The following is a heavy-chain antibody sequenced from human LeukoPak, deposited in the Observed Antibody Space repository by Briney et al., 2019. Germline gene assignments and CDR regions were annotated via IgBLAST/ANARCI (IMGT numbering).Heavy chain of an antibody. CDR1: GYTFTSYG. CDR3: ARDIIAAAVLDDAFDI. Sequence: GASVKVSCKASGYTFTSYGISWVRQAPGQGLEWMGWISAYNGNTNYAQKLQGRVTMTRDTSTSTVYMELSSLRSEDTAVYYCARDIIAAAVLDDAFDIWGQGTMVTVSS. D-gene: IGHD6-13*01. J-gene: IGHJ3*02. V-gene: IGHV1-18*01. CDR2: ISAYNGNT.